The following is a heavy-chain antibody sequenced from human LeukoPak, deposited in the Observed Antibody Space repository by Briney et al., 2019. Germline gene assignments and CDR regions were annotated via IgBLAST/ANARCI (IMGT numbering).Heavy chain of an antibody. D-gene: IGHD3-10*01. V-gene: IGHV3-11*04. CDR1: GFTFSDYY. CDR2: ISSSGSTI. CDR3: ARYGTMVRGVILNWFDP. Sequence: TGGSLRLSYAASGFTFSDYYMSWIRQAPGKGLEWVSYISSSGSTIYYADSVKGRFTISRDNAKNSLYLQMNSLRAEDTAVYYCARYGTMVRGVILNWFDPWGQGTLVTVSS. J-gene: IGHJ5*02.